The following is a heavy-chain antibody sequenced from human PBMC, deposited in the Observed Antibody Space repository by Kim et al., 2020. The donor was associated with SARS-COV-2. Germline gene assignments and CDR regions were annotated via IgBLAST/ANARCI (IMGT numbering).Heavy chain of an antibody. D-gene: IGHD6-19*01. Sequence: GGSLRLSCAASGFTFTCSVMSWVRQAPVEGLEWCATINYVGGSTYYAYSVRGRVTISRDNSKNILCLKMNSLRAEDTAVYYCAQRGSGWYFDHWGLGTLVTVSS. CDR2: INYVGGST. V-gene: IGHV3-23*01. CDR1: GFTFTCSV. CDR3: AQRGSGWYFDH. J-gene: IGHJ4*02.